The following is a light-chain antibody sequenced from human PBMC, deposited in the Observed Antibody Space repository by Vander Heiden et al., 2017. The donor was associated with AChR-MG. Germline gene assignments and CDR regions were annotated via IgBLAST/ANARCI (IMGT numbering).Light chain of an antibody. CDR1: QSITSW. J-gene: IGKJ2*01. CDR2: AAS. Sequence: DIQMTQSPSSVSAPVGDRVTITCRASQSITSWLAWYQQKPGKAPKLLIYAASSLQSGVPSRFSGSGSGTDFTLTISSLQPEDFATYYWQQDNSFHTFGQGTKLEIK. CDR3: QQDNSFHT. V-gene: IGKV1-12*01.